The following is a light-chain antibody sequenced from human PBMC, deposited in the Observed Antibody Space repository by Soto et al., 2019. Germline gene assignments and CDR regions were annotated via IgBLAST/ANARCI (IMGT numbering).Light chain of an antibody. V-gene: IGKV3-11*01. Sequence: ENVLTQSPGTVSLPPGERATLSCRASQSVSNYLAWYQQKSGQAPRLLIYDASNRATGIPARFSGSGSGTDFTLSISSLEPEDFAVYYCQQRTNWSPITFGQGTRLEIK. CDR1: QSVSNY. CDR3: QQRTNWSPIT. J-gene: IGKJ5*01. CDR2: DAS.